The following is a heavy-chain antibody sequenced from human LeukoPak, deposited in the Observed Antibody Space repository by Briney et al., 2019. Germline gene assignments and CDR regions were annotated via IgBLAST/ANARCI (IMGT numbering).Heavy chain of an antibody. V-gene: IGHV1-2*02. J-gene: IGHJ4*02. CDR1: GYTFTGYY. D-gene: IGHD3-10*01. CDR2: INPNRGGT. CDR3: ARVGAGSYCSDAFDY. Sequence: ASVKVSCKASGYTFTGYYMHWVRQAPGQGLEWMGWINPNRGGTNYAQKFQGRVTMTRDTSISTAYMELSRLRSDDTAVYYCARVGAGSYCSDAFDYWGQGTLVTVSS.